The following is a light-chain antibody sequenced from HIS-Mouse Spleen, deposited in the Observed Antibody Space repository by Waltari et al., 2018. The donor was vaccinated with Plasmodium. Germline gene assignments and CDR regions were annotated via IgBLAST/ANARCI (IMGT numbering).Light chain of an antibody. J-gene: IGKJ3*01. CDR3: QPYNNWPFT. CDR1: QSVSSN. Sequence: EIVMTQSPATLSVSPGERATLSCRASQSVSSNLAWYQQKPGQAPRLLIYGASTRATGIPARFRGSGSGTEFPLTISRLQSEDFAVYYRQPYNNWPFTFGPGTKVDIK. CDR2: GAS. V-gene: IGKV3-15*01.